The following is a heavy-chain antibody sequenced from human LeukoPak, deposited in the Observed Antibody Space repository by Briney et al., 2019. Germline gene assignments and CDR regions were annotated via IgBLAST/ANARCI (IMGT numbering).Heavy chain of an antibody. CDR2: ISGSGGST. CDR3: AKTRRDGYYYAHYFDY. V-gene: IGHV3-23*01. Sequence: GGSLRLSCAASGFTFSNYAMSWVRQAPGKGLEWVSAISGSGGSTYYADSVQGRFTISRDNSKNTLYLQMNSLRAEDTAVYYCAKTRRDGYYYAHYFDYWGQGTLVTVSS. J-gene: IGHJ4*02. CDR1: GFTFSNYA. D-gene: IGHD3-22*01.